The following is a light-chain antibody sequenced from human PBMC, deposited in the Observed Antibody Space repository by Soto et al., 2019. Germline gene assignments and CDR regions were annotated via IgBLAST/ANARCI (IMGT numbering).Light chain of an antibody. CDR1: QSISSW. Sequence: DIQMTQSPSTLSSSVVDRVTITCLASQSISSWLAWYQQKPGKAPKLLIYDASSLESGVPSRFSGSGSGTEFTLTISSLQPDDFATYYCQKYNSYSGKFGQGTKVDIK. J-gene: IGKJ1*01. V-gene: IGKV1-5*01. CDR3: QKYNSYSGK. CDR2: DAS.